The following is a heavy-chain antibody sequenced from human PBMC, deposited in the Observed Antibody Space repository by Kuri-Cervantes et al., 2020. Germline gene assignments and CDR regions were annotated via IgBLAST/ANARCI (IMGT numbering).Heavy chain of an antibody. D-gene: IGHD6-19*01. CDR1: GFTVSSNY. Sequence: GGSLRLSCAASGFTVSSNYMSWVRQAPGKGLEWVAVISYDGSNKYYADSVKGRFTISRDNSKNTLYLQMNSLRAEDTAVYYCAKSSRQWLRAFGIWGQGTMVTVSS. CDR2: ISYDGSNK. J-gene: IGHJ3*02. CDR3: AKSSRQWLRAFGI. V-gene: IGHV3-30*18.